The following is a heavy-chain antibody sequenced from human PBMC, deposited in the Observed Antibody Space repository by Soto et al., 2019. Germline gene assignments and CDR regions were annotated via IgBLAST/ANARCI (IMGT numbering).Heavy chain of an antibody. Sequence: QVQLVQSGAEVKKPGASVKVSCKASGYTFTSYGISWVRQAPGQGLEWMGWISAYNGNTNYAQKLQGRVTMTTDTSTSTAYMELRSLRSDDTAVYYCARGSLYKQLVRSVWERTYSYYYYGMDVWGQGTTVTVSS. V-gene: IGHV1-18*01. CDR1: GYTFTSYG. J-gene: IGHJ6*02. CDR2: ISAYNGNT. D-gene: IGHD6-6*01. CDR3: ARGSLYKQLVRSVWERTYSYYYYGMDV.